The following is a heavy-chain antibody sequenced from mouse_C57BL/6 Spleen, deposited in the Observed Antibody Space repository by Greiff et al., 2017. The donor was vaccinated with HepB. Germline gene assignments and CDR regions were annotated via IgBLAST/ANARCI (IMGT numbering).Heavy chain of an antibody. J-gene: IGHJ1*03. CDR2: IHPNSGST. D-gene: IGHD2-1*01. Sequence: VKLKQPGAELVKPGASVKLSCKASGYTFTSYWMHWVKQRPGQGLEWIGMIHPNSGSTNYNEKFKSKATLTVDKSSSTAYMQLSSLTSEDSAVYYCARGDYGNYEYFDVWGTGTTVTVSS. CDR3: ARGDYGNYEYFDV. V-gene: IGHV1-64*01. CDR1: GYTFTSYW.